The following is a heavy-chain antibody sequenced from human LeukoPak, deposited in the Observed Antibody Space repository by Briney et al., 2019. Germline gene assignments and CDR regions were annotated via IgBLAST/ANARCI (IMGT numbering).Heavy chain of an antibody. CDR3: TRQAIADY. J-gene: IGHJ4*02. Sequence: HGESLKISCKGSGYSFTNYWIGWVRQMPGKGLERMGIIYPGDSDTRYSPSFQGQVTISADKSISTAYLHLNSLKASDTAVYFCTRQAIADYWGQGTLVTVSS. CDR1: GYSFTNYW. CDR2: IYPGDSDT. V-gene: IGHV5-51*01. D-gene: IGHD2-21*01.